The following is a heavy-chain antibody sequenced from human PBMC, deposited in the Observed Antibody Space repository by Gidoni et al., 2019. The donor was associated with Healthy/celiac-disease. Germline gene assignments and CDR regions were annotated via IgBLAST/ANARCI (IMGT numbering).Heavy chain of an antibody. Sequence: QVQLVQSGSELKKPGASVKVSCKASGYTFTSYAMNLVRQAPGQGLEWMGWINPNTGNPTYAQGFTGRFVFSLDTSVSTAYLQISSLKAEDTAVYYCARDAEGYYDFWSGYYGKTYYYGMDVWGQGTTVTVSS. D-gene: IGHD3-3*01. CDR1: GYTFTSYA. J-gene: IGHJ6*02. CDR3: ARDAEGYYDFWSGYYGKTYYYGMDV. V-gene: IGHV7-4-1*02. CDR2: INPNTGNP.